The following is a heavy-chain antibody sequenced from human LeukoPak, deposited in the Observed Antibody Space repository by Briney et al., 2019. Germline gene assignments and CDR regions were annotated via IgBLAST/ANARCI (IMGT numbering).Heavy chain of an antibody. CDR3: ASGLPRNYYDSSGPYDY. CDR1: GYTFTSYA. V-gene: IGHV1-3*01. D-gene: IGHD3-22*01. J-gene: IGHJ4*02. CDR2: INAGNGNT. Sequence: ASVKVSCKASGYTFTSYAMHWVRQAPGQRLEWMGWINAGNGNTKYSQKFQGRVTITRDTSTSTVYMELSSLRSEDTAVYYCASGLPRNYYDSSGPYDYWGQGTLVTVSS.